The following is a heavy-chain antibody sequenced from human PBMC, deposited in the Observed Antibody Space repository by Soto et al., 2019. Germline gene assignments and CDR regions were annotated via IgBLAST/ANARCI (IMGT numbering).Heavy chain of an antibody. CDR2: ISGGGGST. J-gene: IGHJ6*03. CDR3: AKDLVAAAGNGGYYYYYMDV. CDR1: EFTVGSKD. Sequence: GGSQTLSSAAAEFTVGSKDMSWVRKAPGKGLEWVSAISGGGGSTYYADSVKGRFTISRDNSKNTLYLQMNSLRAEDTAVYYCAKDLVAAAGNGGYYYYYMDVWGKGTTVTVSS. D-gene: IGHD6-13*01. V-gene: IGHV3-23*01.